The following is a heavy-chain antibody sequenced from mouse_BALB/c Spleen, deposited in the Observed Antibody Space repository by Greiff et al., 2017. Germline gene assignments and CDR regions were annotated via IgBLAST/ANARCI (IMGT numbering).Heavy chain of an antibody. Sequence: EVQGVESGGGLVKPGGSLKLSCAASGFTFSSYAMSWVRQTPEKRLEWVASISSGGSTYYPDSVKGRFTISRDNARNILYLQMSSLRSEDTAMYYCARGAYGNYSFDYWGQGTTLTVSS. CDR2: ISSGGST. CDR3: ARGAYGNYSFDY. D-gene: IGHD2-10*02. J-gene: IGHJ2*01. CDR1: GFTFSSYA. V-gene: IGHV5-6-5*01.